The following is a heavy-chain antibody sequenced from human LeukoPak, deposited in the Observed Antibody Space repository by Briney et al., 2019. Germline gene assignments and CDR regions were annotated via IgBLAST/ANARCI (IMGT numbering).Heavy chain of an antibody. D-gene: IGHD4-17*01. CDR3: VGPTYYGDDVGARTPGFDY. Sequence: GGSLRLSCAASGFTFSSYAMSWVRQAPGKGLEWVSAISGSGGSTYYADSVKGRFTISRDNSKNTLYLQMNSLRAEDTAVYYCVGPTYYGDDVGARTPGFDYWGQGTLVTVSS. V-gene: IGHV3-23*01. CDR1: GFTFSSYA. CDR2: ISGSGGST. J-gene: IGHJ4*02.